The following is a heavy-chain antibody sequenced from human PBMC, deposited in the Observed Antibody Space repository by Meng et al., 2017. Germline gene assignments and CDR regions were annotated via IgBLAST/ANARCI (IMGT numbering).Heavy chain of an antibody. Sequence: DVQVVESGGGLVQPGGSLRLSCAASGFTVNNYWMHWVRQVPGKGLVWVSRISGDGSITNYADSVKGRFTISRDNAKNTLYLQMNSLRPEDTAVYYCLDEAPRSDYWGQGSLVTVSS. J-gene: IGHJ4*02. CDR1: GFTVNNYW. CDR2: ISGDGSIT. V-gene: IGHV3-74*01. D-gene: IGHD1-1*01. CDR3: LDEAPRSDY.